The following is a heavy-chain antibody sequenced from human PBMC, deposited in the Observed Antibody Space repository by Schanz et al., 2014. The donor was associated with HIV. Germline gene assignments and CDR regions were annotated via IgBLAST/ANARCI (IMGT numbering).Heavy chain of an antibody. Sequence: QVRLQQWGAGLLKPSETLSLTCAVYGGSFSGHYWSWIRQPPGKGLEWIGQINHNENTNYNPSLKSRVTIPLDTSKNQFSLKLISVTAADTAVYYCAREKGGTTAWYGTYYFDYWGQGTQVTVSS. CDR3: AREKGGTTAWYGTYYFDY. D-gene: IGHD1-1*01. J-gene: IGHJ4*02. V-gene: IGHV4-34*02. CDR2: INHNENT. CDR1: GGSFSGHY.